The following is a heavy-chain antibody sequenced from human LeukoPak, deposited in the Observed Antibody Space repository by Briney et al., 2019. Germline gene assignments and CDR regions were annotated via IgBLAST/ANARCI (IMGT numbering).Heavy chain of an antibody. J-gene: IGHJ4*02. Sequence: SETLSLTCTVSGDSISSSCWSWIRQPAGKGLEWIGRIYTSGSTNYIPSLKSRVTISVDKSKNQFSLKLNSVTAADTAVYYCAREVTDILTAYGLYYFDYWGQGTLVTVPS. D-gene: IGHD3-9*01. V-gene: IGHV4-4*07. CDR2: IYTSGST. CDR3: AREVTDILTAYGLYYFDY. CDR1: GDSISSSC.